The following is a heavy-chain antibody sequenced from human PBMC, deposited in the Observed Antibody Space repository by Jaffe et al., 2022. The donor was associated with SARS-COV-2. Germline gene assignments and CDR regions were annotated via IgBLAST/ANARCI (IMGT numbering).Heavy chain of an antibody. CDR3: ARGGYSYGLFDY. J-gene: IGHJ4*02. D-gene: IGHD5-18*01. CDR2: IYHSGVT. CDR1: GDSITTGGFS. Sequence: QLQLQESGSGLVKPSQTLSLTCTVSGDSITTGGFSWNWIRQPPGKALEWIGYIYHSGVTDYNPSLKSRVAMSVDRSKNQFSLNLTSVTAADTAVYFCARGGYSYGLFDYWGQGTVVSVSS. V-gene: IGHV4-30-2*01.